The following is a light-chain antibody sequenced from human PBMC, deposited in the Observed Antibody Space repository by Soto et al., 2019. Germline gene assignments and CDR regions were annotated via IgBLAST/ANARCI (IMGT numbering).Light chain of an antibody. CDR2: EVS. CDR1: SSDFGAYNY. Sequence: QSVLTQPASVSGSPGQSITISCTGTSSDFGAYNYVSWYQQHPGEAPKLIIYEVSDRPSGVSNRFSGSKSGNTASLTISGLQAEDEADYYCSSFASTSTLLFGGGTKLTVL. CDR3: SSFASTSTLL. V-gene: IGLV2-14*01. J-gene: IGLJ2*01.